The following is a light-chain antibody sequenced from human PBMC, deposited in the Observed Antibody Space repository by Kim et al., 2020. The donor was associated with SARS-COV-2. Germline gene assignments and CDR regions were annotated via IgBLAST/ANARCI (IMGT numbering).Light chain of an antibody. J-gene: IGKJ4*01. CDR3: QQHNAWPLT. V-gene: IGKV3D-15*01. Sequence: EILVTQSPATLSVSPGERATLSCRASQSLGINLAWYQQKPGQAPRLVIYRISNRATGIPARFSGSGSGTEFTLTISSLQSEDSAVYYCQQHNAWPLTFGGGTKVDIK. CDR2: RIS. CDR1: QSLGIN.